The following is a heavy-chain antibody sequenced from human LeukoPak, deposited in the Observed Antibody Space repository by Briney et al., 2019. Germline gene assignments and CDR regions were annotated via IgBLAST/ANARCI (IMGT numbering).Heavy chain of an antibody. D-gene: IGHD2-2*01. CDR1: GYTFTGYY. V-gene: IGHV1-2*02. Sequence: ASVKVSCKASGYTFTGYYMHWVRQAPGQGLEWMGWINPNSGGTNYAQKFQGRVTMTMDTSISTAYMELSRLRSDDTAVYYCARDLEGCSSTSCYGLRFDPWGQGTLVTVSS. J-gene: IGHJ5*02. CDR3: ARDLEGCSSTSCYGLRFDP. CDR2: INPNSGGT.